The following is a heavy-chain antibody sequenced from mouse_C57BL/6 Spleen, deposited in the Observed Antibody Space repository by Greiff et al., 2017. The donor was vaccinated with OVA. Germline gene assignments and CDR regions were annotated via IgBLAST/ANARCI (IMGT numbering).Heavy chain of an antibody. J-gene: IGHJ4*01. V-gene: IGHV1-78*01. CDR1: GYTFTDHP. Sequence: VQLQQSDAELVKPGASVKISCKVSGYTFTDHPIHWMKQRPEQGLEWIGYIYPRDGSTAYNEKFKGKATLTADKSSSAAYMPLNSLTSEDSAVYFCARRSQIYYEYGYAMDYWGQGTSVTVAT. CDR2: IYPRDGST. D-gene: IGHD2-4*01. CDR3: ARRSQIYYEYGYAMDY.